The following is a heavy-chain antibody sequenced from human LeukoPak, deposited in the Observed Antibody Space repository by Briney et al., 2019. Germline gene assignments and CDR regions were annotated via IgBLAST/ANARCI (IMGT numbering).Heavy chain of an antibody. CDR3: AKDLLQTFFFDSSGYYSDAFGM. D-gene: IGHD3-22*01. V-gene: IGHV3-23*01. CDR1: GFTFNDYN. CDR2: ISGSGDNT. J-gene: IGHJ3*02. Sequence: GGSLRLSCAASGFTFNDYNLNWVRQAPGKGLEWVSTISGSGDNTYYADSVKGRFTIPRDNSKNTLSLHMNTLRAEDTAVYYCAKDLLQTFFFDSSGYYSDAFGMWGQGTMVTVSP.